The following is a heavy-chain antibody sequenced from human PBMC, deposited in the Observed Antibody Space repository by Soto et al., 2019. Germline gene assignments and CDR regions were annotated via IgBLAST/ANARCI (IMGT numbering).Heavy chain of an antibody. CDR1: GFTFTNYA. V-gene: IGHV3-23*01. Sequence: EVQLLESGGGLVQPGGSLRLSCAASGFTFTNYAMSWVRQAPGKGLEWVSTITGSGDTTFYADSVKGRFTISRDNFRNTVHLQMNSLRAEDAAIYNCAKDYGSALVPDAPIQVGWFDPWGQGTLVTVSS. CDR2: ITGSGDTT. D-gene: IGHD2-2*01. J-gene: IGHJ5*02. CDR3: AKDYGSALVPDAPIQVGWFDP.